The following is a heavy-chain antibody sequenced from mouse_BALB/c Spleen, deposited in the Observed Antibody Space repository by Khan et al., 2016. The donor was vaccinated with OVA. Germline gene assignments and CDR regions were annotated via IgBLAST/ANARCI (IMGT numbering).Heavy chain of an antibody. CDR3: ARDGSRYNYAMDY. D-gene: IGHD2-3*01. Sequence: VQLKESGPGLVKPSQSLSLTCTVTGYSITSDYAWNWIRQFPGNKLEWMGYINYSGSINYNPALKSRISITRDTSKNQFFLQLNSVTTADTATYYCARDGSRYNYAMDYWGQGTSVTVSS. CDR1: GYSITSDYA. V-gene: IGHV3-2*02. J-gene: IGHJ4*01. CDR2: INYSGSI.